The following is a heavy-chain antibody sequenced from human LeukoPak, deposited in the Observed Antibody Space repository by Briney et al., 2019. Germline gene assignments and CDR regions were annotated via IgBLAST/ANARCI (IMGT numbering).Heavy chain of an antibody. CDR1: GFTFSIYG. CDR3: ARKLRWSDAFDI. V-gene: IGHV3-7*01. Sequence: GGSLRLSCAASGFTFSIYGMHWVRQAPGKGLEWVANIKQDGSEKYYVDSVKGRFTISRDNAKNSLYLQMNSLRAEDTAVYYCARKLRWSDAFDIWGQGTMVTVSS. J-gene: IGHJ3*02. D-gene: IGHD4-23*01. CDR2: IKQDGSEK.